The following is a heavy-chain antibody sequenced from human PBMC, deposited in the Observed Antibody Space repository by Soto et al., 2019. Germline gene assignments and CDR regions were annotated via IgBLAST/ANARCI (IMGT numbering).Heavy chain of an antibody. CDR1: GGSISSGGYY. CDR3: ARGSIAARGVFGY. D-gene: IGHD6-6*01. CDR2: IYYSGST. V-gene: IGHV4-31*03. Sequence: SETLSLTCTVSGGSISSGGYYWSWIRQHQGKGLEWIGYIYYSGSTYYNPSLKSRVTISIDTSKNQFSLRLRSVTATATAVYHGARGSIAARGVFGYWGKETQVTVPS. J-gene: IGHJ4*02.